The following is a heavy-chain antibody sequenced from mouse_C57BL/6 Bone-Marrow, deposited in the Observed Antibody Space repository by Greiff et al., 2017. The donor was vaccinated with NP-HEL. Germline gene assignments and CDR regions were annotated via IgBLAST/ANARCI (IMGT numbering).Heavy chain of an antibody. J-gene: IGHJ4*01. CDR3: VRHNYGSKNYYAMDY. CDR1: GFSFNTYA. V-gene: IGHV10-1*01. Sequence: EVQLVESGGGLVQPKGSLKLSCAASGFSFNTYAMNWVRQAPGKGLEWVARIRSKSNNYATYYADSVKDRFTISRDDSESMLYLQMNNLKTEDTAMYYCVRHNYGSKNYYAMDYWGQGTSVTVSS. D-gene: IGHD1-1*01. CDR2: IRSKSNNYAT.